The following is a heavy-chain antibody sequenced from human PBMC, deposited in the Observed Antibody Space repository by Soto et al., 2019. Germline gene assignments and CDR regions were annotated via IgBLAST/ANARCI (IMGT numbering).Heavy chain of an antibody. J-gene: IGHJ5*02. CDR3: ANPELP. D-gene: IGHD1-26*01. V-gene: IGHV3-21*01. CDR2: ISSSSSYI. Sequence: EVQLVESGGGLVKPGGSLRLSCAASGFTFSSYSMNWVRQAPGKGLEWVSSISSSSSYIYYADSVKGRFTISRDNAKNSLYLQMNSLGAGDTAVYYWANPELPWGQGSLVPVS. CDR1: GFTFSSYS.